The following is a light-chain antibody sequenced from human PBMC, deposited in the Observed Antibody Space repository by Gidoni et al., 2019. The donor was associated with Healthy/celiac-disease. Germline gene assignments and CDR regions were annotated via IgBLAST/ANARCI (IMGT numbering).Light chain of an antibody. V-gene: IGKV3-11*01. CDR2: DAS. CDR3: QQRSNWPSYT. Sequence: EIVLTQSPATLSLSPGERATISCRPSQSVSSYLAWYQQKTGQAPRLLIYDASNSATGIPARFSGSRSGTDFTLTISSLEPEDFAVYYCQQRSNWPSYTFGQGTKLEIK. J-gene: IGKJ2*01. CDR1: QSVSSY.